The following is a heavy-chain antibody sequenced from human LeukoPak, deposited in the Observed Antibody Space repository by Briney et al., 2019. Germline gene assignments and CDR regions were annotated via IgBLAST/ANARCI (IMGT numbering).Heavy chain of an antibody. CDR1: GFTFTDYY. CDR3: AREGHPYGMDV. Sequence: GGSLRLSCAASGFTFTDYYMSWIRQAPGKGLEWVSYITNSGTTIYYADSVKGRFTISRDNAKNSLYLQMNSLRAEDTAVYYCAREGHPYGMDVWGQGTTVTVSS. J-gene: IGHJ6*02. CDR2: ITNSGTTI. V-gene: IGHV3-11*01.